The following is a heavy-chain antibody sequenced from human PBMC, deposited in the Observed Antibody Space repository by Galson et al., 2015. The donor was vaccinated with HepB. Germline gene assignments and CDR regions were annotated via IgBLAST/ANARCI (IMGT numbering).Heavy chain of an antibody. J-gene: IGHJ5*02. CDR2: IKSKTDGETT. CDR1: GFTFSNAW. Sequence: SLRLSCAASGFTFSNAWMSWVRQAPGKGLEWVGRIKSKTDGETTDYAAPVKGRFTISRDDSKNTLYLQMNSLKTEDTDVYYCTTDLEDVATAMTCGPRTLVTVSS. D-gene: IGHD5-18*01. CDR3: TTDLEDVATAMT. V-gene: IGHV3-15*01.